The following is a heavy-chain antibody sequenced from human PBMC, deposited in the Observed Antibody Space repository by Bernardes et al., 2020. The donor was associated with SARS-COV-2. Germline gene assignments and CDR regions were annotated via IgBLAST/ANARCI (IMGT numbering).Heavy chain of an antibody. J-gene: IGHJ5*02. CDR1: GFSLTTSGMC. CDR2: IDWDDDK. D-gene: IGHD6-13*01. CDR3: ARLRIAAADTRFDP. Sequence: SDPTLVKPTQTLTLTCTFSGFSLTTSGMCVSWIRQPPGKALEWLARIDWDDDKYYSTSLKTRLTISKDTSKNQVVLTMTNMDPVDTATYYCARLRIAAADTRFDPWGQGTLVTVSS. V-gene: IGHV2-70*11.